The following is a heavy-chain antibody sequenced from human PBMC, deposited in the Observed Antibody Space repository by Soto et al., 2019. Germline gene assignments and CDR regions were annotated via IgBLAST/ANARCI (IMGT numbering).Heavy chain of an antibody. V-gene: IGHV1-69*01. CDR2: IIPVFGTP. J-gene: IGHJ4*02. D-gene: IGHD3-10*01. Sequence: QEHLVQSGAEVKKPGSSVKVSCKDSGGLFSSYAISWVRQAPGQGLEWMGGIIPVFGTPFYAQKLQGRVTSTADEFTNTAYLELGRLRSEDTAMYYCARGDSPYVWFSEFWGQGSLVTVSS. CDR3: ARGDSPYVWFSEF. CDR1: GGLFSSYA.